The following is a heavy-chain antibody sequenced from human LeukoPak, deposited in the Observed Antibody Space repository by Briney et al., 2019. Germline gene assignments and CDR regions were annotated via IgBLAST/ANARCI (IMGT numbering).Heavy chain of an antibody. CDR2: MNHNSGNT. CDR1: GYTFTSYD. J-gene: IGHJ3*02. V-gene: IGHV1-8*03. CDR3: ARAGSITIFGAVIMAAFDI. D-gene: IGHD3-3*01. Sequence: GASVKVSCKASGYTFTSYDINWVRQATGQGLEWMGWMNHNSGNTGYAQKFQGRVTITRNTSISTAYMELSSLRSEDTAVYYCARAGSITIFGAVIMAAFDIWGQGTMVTVSS.